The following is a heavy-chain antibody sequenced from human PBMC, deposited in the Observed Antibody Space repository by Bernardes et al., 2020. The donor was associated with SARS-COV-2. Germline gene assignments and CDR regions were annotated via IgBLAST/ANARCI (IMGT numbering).Heavy chain of an antibody. CDR3: ARGSAAVVSHFMLLFANWYFDL. Sequence: SETLSLTCAVYSGSFSGYYWSWIRQTPGKGLEWIGEINDSGSTKYNPALKSRVTISVDPSKNHFSLKLNPVTAADTAVYYCARGSAAVVSHFMLLFANWYFDLWGRGTLVTVSS. CDR1: SGSFSGYY. D-gene: IGHD2-15*01. V-gene: IGHV4-34*01. CDR2: INDSGST. J-gene: IGHJ2*01.